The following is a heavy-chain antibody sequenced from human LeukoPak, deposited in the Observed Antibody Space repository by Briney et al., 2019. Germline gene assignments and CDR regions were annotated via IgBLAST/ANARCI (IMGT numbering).Heavy chain of an antibody. CDR1: GGSISSSNW. CDR2: IYHSGST. CDR3: ARVRGSYGDAFDI. D-gene: IGHD2-15*01. Sequence: PSETLSLTCAVSGGSISSSNWWSWVRQPPGKGLEWIGEIYHSGSTNYNPSLKSRVTISVDTSKNQFSLKLSSVTAADTAVYYCARVRGSYGDAFDIWGQGTMVTVSS. J-gene: IGHJ3*02. V-gene: IGHV4-4*02.